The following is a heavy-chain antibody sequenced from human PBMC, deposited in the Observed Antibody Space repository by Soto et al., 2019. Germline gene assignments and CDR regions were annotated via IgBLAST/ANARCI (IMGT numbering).Heavy chain of an antibody. J-gene: IGHJ4*02. D-gene: IGHD2-8*01. CDR2: INHSGST. Sequence: SETLSLTCAVYGGSFSGYYWSWIRQPPGKGLEWIGEINHSGSTNYNPSLKSRVTISVDTSKNQFSLKLGSVTAADTAVYYCARDSHGVPIDYWGQGTLFTVSS. CDR1: GGSFSGYY. V-gene: IGHV4-34*01. CDR3: ARDSHGVPIDY.